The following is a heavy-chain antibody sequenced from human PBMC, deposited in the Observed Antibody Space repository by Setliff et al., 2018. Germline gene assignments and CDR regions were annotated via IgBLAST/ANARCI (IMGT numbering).Heavy chain of an antibody. CDR3: AKGRGEMDS. CDR2: IYISGGT. D-gene: IGHD3-10*01. J-gene: IGHJ4*02. CDR1: GGSISSYY. V-gene: IGHV4-4*07. Sequence: NPSETLSLTCTVSGGSISSYYWTWIRQPAGKGLEWIGRIYISGGTSYNPSLKSRVTMSLDTSKNQFSLNVRSVTAADTAIYYCAKGRGEMDSWGQGILVTVSS.